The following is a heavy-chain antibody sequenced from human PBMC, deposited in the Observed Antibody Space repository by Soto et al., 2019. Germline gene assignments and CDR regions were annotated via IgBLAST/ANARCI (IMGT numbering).Heavy chain of an antibody. J-gene: IGHJ4*02. D-gene: IGHD2-15*01. V-gene: IGHV3-23*01. Sequence: EVQLLESGGGLVQPGGSLRLSCSASGFTFSSYAMNWVRQAPGKGLEWVSAISGSGTSTYYADSVRGRFTISRDNSKNTLYLQKNSLRAEDTAVYYCAKGDIVVVVAANAGNYFEYWGQGTLVTVSS. CDR3: AKGDIVVVVAANAGNYFEY. CDR1: GFTFSSYA. CDR2: ISGSGTST.